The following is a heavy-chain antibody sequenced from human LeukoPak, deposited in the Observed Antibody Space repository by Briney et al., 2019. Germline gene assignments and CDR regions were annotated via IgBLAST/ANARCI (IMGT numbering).Heavy chain of an antibody. D-gene: IGHD6-19*01. CDR2: IKQDGSEK. CDR3: ARDQMWAVAGPQTY. Sequence: GGSLRLSCAASGFTFSSYWMSWVRQAPGKGLEWAANIKQDGSEKYYVDSVKGRFTISRDNAKNSLYLQMNSLRAEDTAVYYCARDQMWAVAGPQTYWGQGTLVTVSS. CDR1: GFTFSSYW. J-gene: IGHJ4*02. V-gene: IGHV3-7*01.